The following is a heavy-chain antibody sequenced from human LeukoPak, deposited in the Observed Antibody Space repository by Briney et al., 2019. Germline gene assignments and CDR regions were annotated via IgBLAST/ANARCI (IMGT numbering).Heavy chain of an antibody. D-gene: IGHD2-2*01. CDR2: IDWDDDK. J-gene: IGHJ4*02. V-gene: IGHV2-70*11. CDR3: ARSYCSSTSCYEGYFDY. CDR1: GFSLSTSGMC. Sequence: SGPTLVHPPQPLTLTCTFSGFSLSTSGMCVSWLRQPPGKALEWLARIDWDDDKYYSTSLKTRLTISKDTSKNQVVLTMTHMDPVDTATYYCARSYCSSTSCYEGYFDYWGQGTLVTVSS.